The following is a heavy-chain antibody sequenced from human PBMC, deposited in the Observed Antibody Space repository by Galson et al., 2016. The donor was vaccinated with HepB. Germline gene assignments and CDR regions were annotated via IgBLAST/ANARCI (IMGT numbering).Heavy chain of an antibody. Sequence: SVKVSCKASGYTFTNYAVHWVRQAPGQRLEWMGWINAGNGNTKYSQKFQGRVTMTTDTSTTTAYMELRNLRSDDTAVYYCARSLRFLGWSHEDNWLDPWGQGTLVTVSS. CDR2: INAGNGNT. CDR1: GYTFTNYA. J-gene: IGHJ5*02. D-gene: IGHD3-3*01. V-gene: IGHV1-3*01. CDR3: ARSLRFLGWSHEDNWLDP.